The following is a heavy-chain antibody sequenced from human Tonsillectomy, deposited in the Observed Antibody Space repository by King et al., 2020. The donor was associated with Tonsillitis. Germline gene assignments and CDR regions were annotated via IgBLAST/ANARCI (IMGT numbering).Heavy chain of an antibody. CDR2: IYSGGST. V-gene: IGHV3-53*01. D-gene: IGHD1-26*01. Sequence: EVQLVESGGGLIQPGGSLRLSCAASGFTVSSNYMSWVRQAPGKGLEWVSVIYSGGSTYYADSVKGRFTISRDNSKNTLYLQMNSLRADDTAVYYCAREGGYIVGATTGFDYWGQGTLVTVSS. CDR1: GFTVSSNY. J-gene: IGHJ4*02. CDR3: AREGGYIVGATTGFDY.